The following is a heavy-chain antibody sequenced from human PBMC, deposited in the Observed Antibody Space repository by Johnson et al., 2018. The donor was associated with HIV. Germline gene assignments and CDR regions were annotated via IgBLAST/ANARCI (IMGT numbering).Heavy chain of an antibody. CDR2: IKQDGTEK. D-gene: IGHD1-26*01. J-gene: IGHJ3*02. V-gene: IGHV3-7*01. Sequence: VQLVESGGGLVQPGGSLRLSCAASKFTFSSYWMSWVRQAPGKGLEWVANIKQDGTEKYYVDSVRGRFTISRDNAKNSLYLQMNSLRAGDTAVYYCAGGGLLFDPGAAGGDAFDIWGQGTMVTVSS. CDR3: AGGGLLFDPGAAGGDAFDI. CDR1: KFTFSSYW.